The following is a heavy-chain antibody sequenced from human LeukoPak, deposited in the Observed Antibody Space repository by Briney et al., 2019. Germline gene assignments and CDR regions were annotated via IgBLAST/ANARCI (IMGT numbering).Heavy chain of an antibody. CDR1: GFTFSSYA. CDR2: ISGSGGST. D-gene: IGHD2-15*01. Sequence: GGSLRLSCAASGFTFSSYAMSWVRQAPGKGLEWVSAISGSGGSTYYADSVKGRFTISRDNSKNTLYLQMNSLRAEDTAVYYCAKGYCSGGSCYSRGSDYRGQGTLVTVSS. CDR3: AKGYCSGGSCYSRGSDY. V-gene: IGHV3-23*01. J-gene: IGHJ4*02.